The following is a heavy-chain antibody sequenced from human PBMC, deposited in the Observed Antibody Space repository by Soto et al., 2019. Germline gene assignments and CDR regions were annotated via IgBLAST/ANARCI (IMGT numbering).Heavy chain of an antibody. CDR3: ARGTGVPNVVVVPAAIGSYYYMDV. CDR2: INYSGST. V-gene: IGHV4-59*12. J-gene: IGHJ6*03. Sequence: PSETLSLTCTVSGGSISSYYCSWIRQPPGKGLEWIGYINYSGSTNYNPSLKSRVTISVDTSKNQFSLKLSSVTAADTAVYYCARGTGVPNVVVVPAAIGSYYYMDVWGKGTTVTVS. CDR1: GGSISSYY. D-gene: IGHD2-2*02.